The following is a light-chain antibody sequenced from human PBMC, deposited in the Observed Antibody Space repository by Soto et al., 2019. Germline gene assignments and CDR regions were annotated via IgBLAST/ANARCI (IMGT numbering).Light chain of an antibody. CDR2: DVS. J-gene: IGLJ1*01. CDR3: SSSTSSSTLYV. CDR1: SSDFGGYNY. V-gene: IGLV2-14*01. Sequence: QSVLTQPASGSGSPGQSITICCTGTSSDFGGYNYVSWYQQHPGKAPKLMIYDVSNRPSGVSNRFSGSKSSNTASLTISGLQAEDEADYSCSSSTSSSTLYVFGNGTRSPS.